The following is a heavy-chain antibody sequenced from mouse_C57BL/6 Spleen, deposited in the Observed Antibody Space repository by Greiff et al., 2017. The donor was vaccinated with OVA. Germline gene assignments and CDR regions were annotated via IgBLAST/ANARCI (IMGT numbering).Heavy chain of an antibody. V-gene: IGHV1-7*01. D-gene: IGHD2-3*01. Sequence: QVQLKQSGAELAKPGASVKLSCKASGYTFTSYWMHWVKQRPGQGLEWIGYINPSSGYTKYNQKFKDKATFTADKSSSTAYMQLSSLTYEDSAVYYCARSGDGYPGFFAYWGQGTLVTVSA. CDR2: INPSSGYT. J-gene: IGHJ3*01. CDR1: GYTFTSYW. CDR3: ARSGDGYPGFFAY.